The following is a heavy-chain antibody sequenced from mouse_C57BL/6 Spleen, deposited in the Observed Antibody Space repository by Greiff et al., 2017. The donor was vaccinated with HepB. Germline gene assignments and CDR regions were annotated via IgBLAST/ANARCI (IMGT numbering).Heavy chain of an antibody. CDR2: ISYDGSN. J-gene: IGHJ3*01. CDR3: ASYRGFAY. Sequence: DVKLQESGPGLVKPSQSLSLTCSVTGYSITSGYYWNWIRQFPGNKLEWMGYISYDGSNNYNPSLKNRISITRDTSKNQFFLKLNSVTTEDTATYYCASYRGFAYWGQGTLVTVSA. V-gene: IGHV3-6*01. CDR1: GYSITSGYY. D-gene: IGHD5-5*01.